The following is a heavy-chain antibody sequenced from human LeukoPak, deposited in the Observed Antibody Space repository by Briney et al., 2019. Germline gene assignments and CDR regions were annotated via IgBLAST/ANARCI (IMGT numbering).Heavy chain of an antibody. Sequence: GGSLRLSCAASGFTFSSYAMRWARQAPGKGLEWVSAISGSGGSTYYADSVKGRFTISRANSKNTLYLQMNSLRAEDTAVYHCAKVGGGGTYYYFDYWGQGTLVTVSS. CDR3: AKVGGGGTYYYFDY. D-gene: IGHD1-26*01. J-gene: IGHJ4*02. V-gene: IGHV3-23*01. CDR1: GFTFSSYA. CDR2: ISGSGGST.